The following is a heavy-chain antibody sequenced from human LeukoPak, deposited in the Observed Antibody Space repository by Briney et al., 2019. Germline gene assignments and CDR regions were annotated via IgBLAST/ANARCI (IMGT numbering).Heavy chain of an antibody. CDR3: ARDRYCTNGVCYKPYYYGMDV. CDR2: ISAYNGNT. V-gene: IGHV1-18*01. D-gene: IGHD2-8*01. CDR1: GYTFTSYG. Sequence: ASVKVSCKASGYTFTSYGISWVRQAPGQGLEWMGWISAYNGNTNYAQKLQGRVTMTTDTSTSTAYMELRSLRPDDTAVYYCARDRYCTNGVCYKPYYYGMDVWGQGTTVAVSS. J-gene: IGHJ6*02.